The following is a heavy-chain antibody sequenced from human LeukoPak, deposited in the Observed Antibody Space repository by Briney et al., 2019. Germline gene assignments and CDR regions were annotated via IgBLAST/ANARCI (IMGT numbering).Heavy chain of an antibody. CDR3: ARAPALAGTPPTYIDY. V-gene: IGHV4-31*03. CDR2: IYYSGST. Sequence: PSETLSLTCTVSGGSISSGGYYWSWIRQHPGKGLEWIGYIYYSGSTYYNPSLKSRVTISVDTSKNQFSLKLSSVTAADTAVYYCARAPALAGTPPTYIDYWGQGTLVTVSS. J-gene: IGHJ4*02. D-gene: IGHD6-19*01. CDR1: GGSISSGGYY.